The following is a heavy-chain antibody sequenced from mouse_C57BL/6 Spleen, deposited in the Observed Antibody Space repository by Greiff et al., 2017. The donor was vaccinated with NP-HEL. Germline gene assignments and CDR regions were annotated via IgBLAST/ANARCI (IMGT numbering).Heavy chain of an antibody. D-gene: IGHD2-5*01. J-gene: IGHJ3*01. V-gene: IGHV15-2*01. CDR3: ARGRYSNPDLFAY. CDR1: DSEVFPSAY. Sequence: VQLQQSGSELRSPGSSVKLSCKDCDSEVFPSAYMSWVRQKPGHGSEWIGGILPSIGRTIHGEMCEDKATLEADTLSNTAYLELNSLTSEDSAIYYCARGRYSNPDLFAYWGQGTLVTVSA. CDR2: ILPSIGRT.